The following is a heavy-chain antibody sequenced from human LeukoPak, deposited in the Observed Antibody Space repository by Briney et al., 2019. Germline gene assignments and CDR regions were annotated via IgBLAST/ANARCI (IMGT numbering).Heavy chain of an antibody. J-gene: IGHJ4*02. CDR3: AKGSSGYYYGYFDY. D-gene: IGHD3-22*01. CDR1: GFTFSSYA. V-gene: IGHV3-23*01. CDR2: ISVSGGST. Sequence: GGSLRLSCAASGFTFSSYAMSWVRQAPGKGLEWVSAISVSGGSTWSADSVKGRFTISRDNPKNTLYLQMNSLRAEDTALYYCAKGSSGYYYGYFDYWGQGTLVTVSS.